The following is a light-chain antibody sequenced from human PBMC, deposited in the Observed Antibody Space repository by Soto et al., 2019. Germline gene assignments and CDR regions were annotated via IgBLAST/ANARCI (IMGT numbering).Light chain of an antibody. CDR3: QQRGSWPRT. J-gene: IGKJ2*01. Sequence: EIVLTQSPATLSLSPGERATVSCRASQSVSNNLAWYQHKPGQAPSLLIYDASNRATGIPPRFRGSGYGTDFTLTISSLDPEDFAVYYCQQRGSWPRTFGQGTRLEIK. V-gene: IGKV3-11*01. CDR1: QSVSNN. CDR2: DAS.